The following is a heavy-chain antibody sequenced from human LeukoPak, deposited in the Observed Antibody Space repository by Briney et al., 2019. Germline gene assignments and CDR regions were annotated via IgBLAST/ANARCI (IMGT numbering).Heavy chain of an antibody. J-gene: IGHJ4*02. D-gene: IGHD6-13*01. V-gene: IGHV4-59*01. CDR3: ARGLMMAVAGRGEFHY. Sequence: KPSETLSLTCTVSGGSISSYYWSWIRQPPGKGLEWIGYIYYSGSTNYNPSLKGRVTISVDTSKHKFSLKLSSVTAADTAVYYCARGLMMAVAGRGEFHYWGQGTLVTVS. CDR2: IYYSGST. CDR1: GGSISSYY.